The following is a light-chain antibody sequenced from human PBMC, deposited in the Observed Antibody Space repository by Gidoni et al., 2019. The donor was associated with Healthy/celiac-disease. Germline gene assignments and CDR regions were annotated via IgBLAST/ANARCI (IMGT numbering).Light chain of an antibody. CDR3: KQYNNWPWT. CDR2: GAS. J-gene: IGKJ1*01. CDR1: QSVSSN. V-gene: IGKV3-15*01. Sequence: EIVLTPSPATLSVSPGERATLSCRASQSVSSNLAWYQQKPGQAPRLLIYGASTRATGIPDRFSGSGSGTEFTLTISSLQSEDFAVYYCKQYNNWPWTFGQGTKVEIK.